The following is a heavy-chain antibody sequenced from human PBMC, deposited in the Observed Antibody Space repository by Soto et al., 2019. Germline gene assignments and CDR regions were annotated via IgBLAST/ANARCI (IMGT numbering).Heavy chain of an antibody. CDR2: IYPGDSDT. J-gene: IGHJ4*02. Sequence: PGESLKISCKGSGYSFTSYWIGWVRQMPGKGLEWMGIIYPGDSDTRYSPSFQGQVTISADKSISTAYLQWSSLKASDTALYYCARQGSRYWNQATNYFDYWGQGTLVTVSS. D-gene: IGHD1-1*01. CDR1: GYSFTSYW. CDR3: ARQGSRYWNQATNYFDY. V-gene: IGHV5-51*01.